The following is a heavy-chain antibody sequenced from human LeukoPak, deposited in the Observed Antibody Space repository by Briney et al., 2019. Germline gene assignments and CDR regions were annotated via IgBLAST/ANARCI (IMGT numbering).Heavy chain of an antibody. CDR1: GGTFSSYS. D-gene: IGHD2-2*01. Sequence: SVKVSCKASGGTFSSYSISWVRQAPGQGPEWLGRITPNLAITDYAQKFRGRVTLTADKSTSTVYMELGSLTSEDTAAYYCARDSALRCSSTSCYFDYWGQGTLVTVSS. J-gene: IGHJ4*02. CDR2: ITPNLAIT. CDR3: ARDSALRCSSTSCYFDY. V-gene: IGHV1-69*04.